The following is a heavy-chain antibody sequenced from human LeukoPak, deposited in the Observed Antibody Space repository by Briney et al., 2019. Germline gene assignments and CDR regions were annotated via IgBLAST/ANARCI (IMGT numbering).Heavy chain of an antibody. CDR2: LFYSAAT. CDR1: GGSFSSCDYC. V-gene: IGHV4-30-4*01. Sequence: SETLSLTCTVSGGSFSSCDYCWSWIRHPPGQGLVGIGYLFYSAATYDNTSLKRVVSISFETTRNHFSLRLSSGTAAVTAVYYCARDVAYYDSTGHPIGYMDVWGKGTTVTVSS. CDR3: ARDVAYYDSTGHPIGYMDV. D-gene: IGHD3-22*01. J-gene: IGHJ6*03.